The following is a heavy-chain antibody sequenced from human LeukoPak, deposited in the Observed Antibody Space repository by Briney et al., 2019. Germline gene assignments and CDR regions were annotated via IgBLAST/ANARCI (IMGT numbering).Heavy chain of an antibody. CDR2: IYYSGTT. D-gene: IGHD1-7*01. J-gene: IGHJ4*02. V-gene: IGHV4-31*11. CDR1: GGSISSGGYY. Sequence: SETLSLTCAVSGGSISSGGYYWSWIRQHPGKGLEWIGYIYYSGTTYYNPSLKSRVIILLDTSKSQFSLKLSSVTAADTAVYYCARDSTGTTTLDYWGQGTLVTVSS. CDR3: ARDSTGTTTLDY.